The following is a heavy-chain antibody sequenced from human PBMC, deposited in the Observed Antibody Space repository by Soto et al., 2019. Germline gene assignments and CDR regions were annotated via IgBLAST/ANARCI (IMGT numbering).Heavy chain of an antibody. CDR2: IYHSGST. CDR3: ARAKPVYAVV. Sequence: QLQLQESGSGLVKPSQTLSLTCAVSGGSISSGGYSWGWIRQPPGKGLEWIGYIYHSGSTYYNPSLKSRLTITEARSKNQFPLKLSSVTAADTAVYYCARAKPVYAVVWGQGTLVTLSS. V-gene: IGHV4-30-2*01. J-gene: IGHJ4*02. CDR1: GGSISSGGYS. D-gene: IGHD2-2*01.